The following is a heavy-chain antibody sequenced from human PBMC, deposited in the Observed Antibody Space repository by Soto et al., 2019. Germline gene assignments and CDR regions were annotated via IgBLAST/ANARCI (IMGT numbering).Heavy chain of an antibody. Sequence: ASVKVSCKVSGYTLTELSMHWVRQAPGKGLEWMGWINPKDGGTNYAQKFQGRVTMTRDTSISTAYMELSRLRSDDTAVYYCARGDTAMGSNDYWGQGTLVTVSS. D-gene: IGHD5-18*01. CDR2: INPKDGGT. J-gene: IGHJ4*02. CDR3: ARGDTAMGSNDY. CDR1: GYTLTELS. V-gene: IGHV1-2*02.